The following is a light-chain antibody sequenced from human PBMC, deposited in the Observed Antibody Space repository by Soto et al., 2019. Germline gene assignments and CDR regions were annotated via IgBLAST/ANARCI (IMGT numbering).Light chain of an antibody. J-gene: IGLJ1*01. V-gene: IGLV2-8*01. CDR2: EVS. CDR3: SSRDV. Sequence: QSALTQPPSASGSPGQSVTISCTGTSSDVGGYNYVSWYQHHPGKAPKLMIYEVSKRPSGVPDRFSGSKSGNTASLTVSGLQAEDEADYYCSSRDVCGTGTKLTVL. CDR1: SSDVGGYNY.